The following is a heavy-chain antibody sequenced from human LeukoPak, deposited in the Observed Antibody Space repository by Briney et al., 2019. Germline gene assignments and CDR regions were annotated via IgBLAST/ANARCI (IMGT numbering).Heavy chain of an antibody. Sequence: GGSLRLPCVASGFTFSNYWMSWVRQAPGKGLEWVANIKQDGSEMYYVESVKGRFTISRDNAENSLYLQMNSLRVKDTAVYYCARDKIVGPTILDSWGQGTLVTVSS. J-gene: IGHJ4*02. CDR3: ARDKIVGPTILDS. CDR2: IKQDGSEM. D-gene: IGHD1-26*01. CDR1: GFTFSNYW. V-gene: IGHV3-7*03.